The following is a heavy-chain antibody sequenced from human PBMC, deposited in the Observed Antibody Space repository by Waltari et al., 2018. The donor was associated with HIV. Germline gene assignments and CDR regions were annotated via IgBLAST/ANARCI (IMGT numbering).Heavy chain of an antibody. CDR1: GGSISSGSYY. V-gene: IGHV4-61*02. Sequence: QVQLQESGPGLVKPSQTLSLTCTVSGGSISSGSYYWSWIRQPAGKGLEWIGRIYTSGSTNYNPSLKSRVTISVDTSKNQFSLKLSSVTAADTAVYYCARASRGQHAFDIWGQGTMVTVSS. D-gene: IGHD1-1*01. J-gene: IGHJ3*02. CDR2: IYTSGST. CDR3: ARASRGQHAFDI.